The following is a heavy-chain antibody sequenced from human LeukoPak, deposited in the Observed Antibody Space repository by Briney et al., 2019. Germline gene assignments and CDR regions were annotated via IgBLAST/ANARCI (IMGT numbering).Heavy chain of an antibody. CDR2: IKADGSEK. CDR3: AKAFHYYDSSGFDY. Sequence: GGSLRLSCATSGFTFSDYYMTWVRQAPGKGLEWVADIKADGSEKYYADSVKGRFTISRDNSKNTLYLQMNSLRAEDTAVYYCAKAFHYYDSSGFDYWGQGTLVTVSS. J-gene: IGHJ4*02. D-gene: IGHD3-22*01. V-gene: IGHV3-7*01. CDR1: GFTFSDYY.